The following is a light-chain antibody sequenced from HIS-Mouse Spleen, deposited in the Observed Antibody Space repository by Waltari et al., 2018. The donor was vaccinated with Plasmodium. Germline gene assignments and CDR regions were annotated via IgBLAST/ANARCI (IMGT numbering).Light chain of an antibody. CDR1: ALPKQY. Sequence: SYELTPPPPVSVSPGQTARITCSGDALPKQYAYWYQQKSGQAPVLVIYEDSKRPSGIPERFSGSSSGTMATLTISGAQVEDEADYYCYSTDSSGNHRVFGGGTKLTVL. CDR2: EDS. CDR3: YSTDSSGNHRV. J-gene: IGLJ3*02. V-gene: IGLV3-10*01.